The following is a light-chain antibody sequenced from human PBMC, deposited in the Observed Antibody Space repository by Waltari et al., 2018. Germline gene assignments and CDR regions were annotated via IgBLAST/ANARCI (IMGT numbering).Light chain of an antibody. CDR1: QGISSR. CDR2: TAS. CDR3: LQAYSFPRT. Sequence: DIQMTQSPSFVPASVGDRVTITCRASQGISSRLAWYQQKPGKAPKLLIYTASTLQSGVPSRFSGSGSGTEFTLIITTLQPEDFATYFCLQAYSFPRTFGQGTKLEIK. V-gene: IGKV1-12*01. J-gene: IGKJ2*01.